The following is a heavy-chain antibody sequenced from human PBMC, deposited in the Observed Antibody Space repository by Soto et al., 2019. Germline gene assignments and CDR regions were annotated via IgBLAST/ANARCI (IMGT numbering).Heavy chain of an antibody. D-gene: IGHD5-12*01. Sequence: SETLSLTCTVSGGSISSYYWSWIRQPPGKGLEWIGYIYYSGSTNYNPSLESRVTISVDTSKNQFSLKLSSVTAADTAVYYCARMISGYDFEGDVRAFDIWGQGTMVTVSS. V-gene: IGHV4-59*01. CDR3: ARMISGYDFEGDVRAFDI. CDR1: GGSISSYY. J-gene: IGHJ3*02. CDR2: IYYSGST.